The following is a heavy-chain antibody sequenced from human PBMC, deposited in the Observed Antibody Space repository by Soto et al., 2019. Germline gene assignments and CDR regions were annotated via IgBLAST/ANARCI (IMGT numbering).Heavy chain of an antibody. D-gene: IGHD1-26*01. J-gene: IGHJ6*02. Sequence: SETLSLTCNVSGDSIGRFYWSWIRQSAEKGLEWIGRIYSTGGTAYNPALEGRITISLDRSNNHVSLEMNSVTAADTAVYFCARDLSGTGLDIWGRGTRVTVSS. V-gene: IGHV4-4*07. CDR1: GDSIGRFY. CDR2: IYSTGGT. CDR3: ARDLSGTGLDI.